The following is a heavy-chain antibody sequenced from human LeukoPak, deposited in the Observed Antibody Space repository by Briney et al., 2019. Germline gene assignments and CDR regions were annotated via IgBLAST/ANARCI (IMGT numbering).Heavy chain of an antibody. CDR1: GFTFSSYS. CDR2: ISSSSSYI. J-gene: IGHJ4*02. Sequence: GGSLRLSCAASGFTFSSYSMNWVRQAPGKGLEWVSSISSSSSYIHYADSVKGRFTISRDNAKNSLYLQMNSLRAEDTAVYYFARDREVGATRDFDYWGQGTLVNVPS. V-gene: IGHV3-21*01. D-gene: IGHD1-26*01. CDR3: ARDREVGATRDFDY.